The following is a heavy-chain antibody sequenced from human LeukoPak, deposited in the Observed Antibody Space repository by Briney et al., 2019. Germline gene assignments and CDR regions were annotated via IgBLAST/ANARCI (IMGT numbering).Heavy chain of an antibody. V-gene: IGHV3-73*01. D-gene: IGHD5-18*01. Sequence: PGGSMRLSSAASGFTFSGSAMHWVSQASGNWMEWVGRIRSKANSYATAYAASVKDRFTISRDDSKNTAYLQMNSLKTEDTAVYYCTRHFPPSRFVDTAMVNDWGQGTQVTVSS. CDR2: IRSKANSYAT. CDR3: TRHFPPSRFVDTAMVND. CDR1: GFTFSGSA. J-gene: IGHJ4*02.